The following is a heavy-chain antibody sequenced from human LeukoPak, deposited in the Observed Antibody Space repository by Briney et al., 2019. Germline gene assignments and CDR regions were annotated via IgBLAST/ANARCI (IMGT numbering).Heavy chain of an antibody. CDR3: ARVQKDIVVVVAADPYDAFDI. J-gene: IGHJ3*02. CDR1: GGSISTYY. V-gene: IGHV4-59*01. D-gene: IGHD2-15*01. CDR2: IYYSGGT. Sequence: SETLSLTCTVSGGSISTYYWSWIRQPPGKGLEWIGYIYYSGGTNYNPSLKSRVIISVDTSKNQLSLKLTSVTAADTAVYYCARVQKDIVVVVAADPYDAFDIWGQGTMVTVSS.